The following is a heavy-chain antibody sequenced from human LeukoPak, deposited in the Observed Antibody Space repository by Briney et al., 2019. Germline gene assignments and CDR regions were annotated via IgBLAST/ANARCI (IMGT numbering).Heavy chain of an antibody. Sequence: GGSLRLSCAASGFTFSSYAMSWVRQTPGKGLEWVSSISGSGASTYYADSVKGRFTISRDNSKNTLYLQMNNLRAEDTALYYCAKDPAYCGGDCPAPYYFDYWGQGTLVTVSS. D-gene: IGHD2-21*02. CDR3: AKDPAYCGGDCPAPYYFDY. V-gene: IGHV3-23*01. J-gene: IGHJ4*02. CDR2: ISGSGAST. CDR1: GFTFSSYA.